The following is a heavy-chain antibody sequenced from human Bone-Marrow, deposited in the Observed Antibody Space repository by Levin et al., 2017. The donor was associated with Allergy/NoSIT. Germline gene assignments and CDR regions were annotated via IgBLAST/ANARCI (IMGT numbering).Heavy chain of an antibody. D-gene: IGHD1-26*01. J-gene: IGHJ4*02. Sequence: GGSLRLSCAASGFTFSSYAMHWVRQAPGKGLEWVAVISYDGSNKYYADSVKGRFTISRDNSKNTLYLQMNSLRAEDTAVYYCARDGRERSLDYWGQGTLVTVSS. CDR2: ISYDGSNK. CDR3: ARDGRERSLDY. V-gene: IGHV3-30*04. CDR1: GFTFSSYA.